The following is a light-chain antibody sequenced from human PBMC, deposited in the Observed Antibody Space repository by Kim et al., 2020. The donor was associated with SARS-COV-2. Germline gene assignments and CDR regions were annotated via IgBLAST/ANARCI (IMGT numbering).Light chain of an antibody. CDR1: QSVSTSH. Sequence: EIVLTQSPGTLSLSPGERATLSCRASQSVSTSHLAWYQQKPGQAPRLLISGTSNRATAIPDRFSGSGSGTDFTLTINRLEPEDFAVYYCQQYGGSPQITFGQGTRLEI. CDR2: GTS. J-gene: IGKJ5*01. V-gene: IGKV3-20*01. CDR3: QQYGGSPQIT.